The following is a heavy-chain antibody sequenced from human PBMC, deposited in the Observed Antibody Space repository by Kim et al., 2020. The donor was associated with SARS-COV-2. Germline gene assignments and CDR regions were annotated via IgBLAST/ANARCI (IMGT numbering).Heavy chain of an antibody. D-gene: IGHD6-13*01. CDR3: ARDSSPFRWYL. CDR1: GGSFRGFY. CDR2: ISHSGST. Sequence: SETLSLTCTVSGGSFRGFYWGWIRQTPGEAPEWIGHISHSGSTTYNPSLNSRVTISLDTSKNQFSLQLRSLTAEDTAVYFCARDSSPFRWYLWGQGTLVTVSS. J-gene: IGHJ4*02. V-gene: IGHV4-59*01.